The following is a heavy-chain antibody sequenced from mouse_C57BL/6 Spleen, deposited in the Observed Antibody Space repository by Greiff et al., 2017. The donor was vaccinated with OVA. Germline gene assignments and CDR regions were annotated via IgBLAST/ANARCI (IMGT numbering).Heavy chain of an antibody. V-gene: IGHV7-3*01. CDR2: IRNKANGYTT. J-gene: IGHJ4*01. CDR1: GFTFTDYY. D-gene: IGHD1-1*01. Sequence: EVQGVESGGGLVQPGGSLSLSCAASGFTFTDYYMSWVRQPPGKALEWLGFIRNKANGYTTEYSASVKGRFTISRDNSQSILYLQMNALRAEDSATYYCAREGSSYDAMDYWGQGTSVTVSS. CDR3: AREGSSYDAMDY.